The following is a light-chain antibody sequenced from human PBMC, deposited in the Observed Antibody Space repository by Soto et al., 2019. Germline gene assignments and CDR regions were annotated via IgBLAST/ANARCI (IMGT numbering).Light chain of an antibody. V-gene: IGLV1-44*01. Sequence: QSVVTQPPSASGTPGQRVTIPCSGSSSNIGSNPVSWYQQLPGTAPKVLIHSNNQRPSGVPDRFSGSKSGTSASLAISGLRSEDEADYSCAAWDDSLNGPVFGGGTKLTVL. CDR2: SNN. CDR3: AAWDDSLNGPV. CDR1: SSNIGSNP. J-gene: IGLJ3*02.